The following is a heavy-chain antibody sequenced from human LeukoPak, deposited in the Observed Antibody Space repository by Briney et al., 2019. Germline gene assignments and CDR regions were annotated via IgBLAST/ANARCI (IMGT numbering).Heavy chain of an antibody. Sequence: GGSLRLSCAASGFTFNDYAMNWVRQGPGKGLEWVSGINWNGGDTGYADSVRGRFTISRDNAKNSLHLQMNSLTVEDTAFYYCARVKGGATTDSRGQGTLVTVSS. CDR1: GFTFNDYA. J-gene: IGHJ4*02. V-gene: IGHV3-20*04. CDR2: INWNGGDT. CDR3: ARVKGGATTDS. D-gene: IGHD1-26*01.